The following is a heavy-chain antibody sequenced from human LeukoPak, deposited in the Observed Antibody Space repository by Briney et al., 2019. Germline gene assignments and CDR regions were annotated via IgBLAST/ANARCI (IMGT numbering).Heavy chain of an antibody. CDR1: GFTFSSYA. J-gene: IGHJ4*02. Sequence: GGSLRLSCAASGFTFSSYAMSWVRQAPGKGLEWVSAISGSGGSTYYADSVKGRFTISRDNSKNTLYLQMNSLRAEDTAVYYCAKDKSSSRYGDYFDYWGQGTLVTVSS. CDR3: AKDKSSSRYGDYFDY. D-gene: IGHD6-13*01. CDR2: ISGSGGST. V-gene: IGHV3-23*01.